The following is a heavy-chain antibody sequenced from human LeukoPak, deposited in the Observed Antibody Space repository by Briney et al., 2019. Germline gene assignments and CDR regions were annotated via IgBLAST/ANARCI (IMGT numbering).Heavy chain of an antibody. J-gene: IGHJ3*02. CDR3: ARMLVDIVVVPAAISQAFDI. CDR1: GFTFTSSA. V-gene: IGHV1-58*02. Sequence: SVKVSCKASGFTFTSSAMQWVRQARGQRLEWIGWIVVGSGNTNYAQKFQGRVTITADESTSTAYMELSSLRSEDTAVYYCARMLVDIVVVPAAISQAFDIWGQGTMVTVSS. CDR2: IVVGSGNT. D-gene: IGHD2-2*02.